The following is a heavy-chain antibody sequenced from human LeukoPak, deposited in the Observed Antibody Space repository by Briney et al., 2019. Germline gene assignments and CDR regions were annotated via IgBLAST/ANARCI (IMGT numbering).Heavy chain of an antibody. CDR3: ARGNYFGSGSFDN. V-gene: IGHV1-8*01. Sequence: ASVKVSCKASGNTFSSYEINWVRQATGQGLEWLGWMNPNSGNTGYAQKFRGRVTMTRNTSISTAYMELSSLRPEDTAVYYCARGNYFGSGSFDNWGQGTLVTVSS. D-gene: IGHD3-10*01. J-gene: IGHJ4*02. CDR2: MNPNSGNT. CDR1: GNTFSSYE.